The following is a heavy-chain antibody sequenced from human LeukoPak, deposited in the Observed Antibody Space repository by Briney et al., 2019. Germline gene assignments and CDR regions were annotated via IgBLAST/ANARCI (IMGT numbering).Heavy chain of an antibody. D-gene: IGHD6-19*01. CDR3: ARDTGIAVAGSNY. Sequence: PGGSLRLSCAASGFTVSSNYMSWVRQAPGKGLEWVSVIYSGGSTYYADSVKGRFTISRDNSKNTLYLQMNSLRAEDTGVYYCARDTGIAVAGSNYWGQGTLVTVSS. V-gene: IGHV3-53*01. CDR2: IYSGGST. J-gene: IGHJ4*02. CDR1: GFTVSSNY.